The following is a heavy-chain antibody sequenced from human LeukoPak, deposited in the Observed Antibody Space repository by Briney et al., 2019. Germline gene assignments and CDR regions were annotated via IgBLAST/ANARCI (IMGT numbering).Heavy chain of an antibody. Sequence: GGSLRLSCAASGFTFSSYAMHWVRQAPGKGLEWVAVISYDGSNKYYADSVKGRFTISRDNSKNTLYLQMNSLRAEDTAVYYCARDGNRYSYGSFDDWGQGTLVTVSS. J-gene: IGHJ4*02. CDR3: ARDGNRYSYGSFDD. CDR1: GFTFSSYA. V-gene: IGHV3-30*04. D-gene: IGHD5-18*01. CDR2: ISYDGSNK.